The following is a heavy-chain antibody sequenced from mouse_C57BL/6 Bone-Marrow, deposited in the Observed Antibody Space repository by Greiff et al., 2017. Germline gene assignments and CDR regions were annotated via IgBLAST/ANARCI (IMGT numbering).Heavy chain of an antibody. Sequence: VHLVESGAELVKPGASVKLSCKASGYTFTSYWMHWVKQRPGRGLEWIGRIDPNSGGTKYNEKFKSKATLTVDKPSSTAYMQLSSLTSEDSAVYYCARRLLRYGYAMDYWGQGTSVTVSS. J-gene: IGHJ4*01. CDR3: ARRLLRYGYAMDY. V-gene: IGHV1-72*01. CDR2: IDPNSGGT. D-gene: IGHD1-1*01. CDR1: GYTFTSYW.